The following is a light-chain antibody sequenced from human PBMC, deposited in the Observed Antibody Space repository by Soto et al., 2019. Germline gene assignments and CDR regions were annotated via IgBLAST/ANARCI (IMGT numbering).Light chain of an antibody. V-gene: IGKV3-11*01. CDR2: DAS. CDR3: QHRASWPLT. J-gene: IGKJ4*01. Sequence: EIVLTQSPATLSLSPGERATLSCRASQSVSSYLAWYQQKPGQPPRLLIYDASNRATSIPPRFSGSGSGTEFTLTISSLEPEDFAVYYCQHRASWPLTFGGGTKVEIK. CDR1: QSVSSY.